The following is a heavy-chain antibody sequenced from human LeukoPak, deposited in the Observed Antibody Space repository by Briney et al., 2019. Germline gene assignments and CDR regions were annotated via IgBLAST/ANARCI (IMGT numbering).Heavy chain of an antibody. CDR2: ISSSSSYI. CDR3: ARDRDAVTTGIFDY. CDR1: GCTFSSYN. V-gene: IGHV3-21*01. D-gene: IGHD4-17*01. J-gene: IGHJ4*02. Sequence: GGSLRLSCAASGCTFSSYNMNWVRQAPGKGLEWVSSISSSSSYIYYADSVKGRFTISRDNAKNSLYLQMNSLRAEDTAVYYCARDRDAVTTGIFDYWGQGTLVTVSS.